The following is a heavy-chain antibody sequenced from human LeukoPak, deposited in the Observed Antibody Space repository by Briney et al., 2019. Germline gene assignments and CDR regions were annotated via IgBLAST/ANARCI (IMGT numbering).Heavy chain of an antibody. J-gene: IGHJ4*02. CDR2: VNHSGRT. CDR3: AIEAIVGAPRGDY. Sequence: SETLSLTCAVYGGSLSNYYWIWIRQPPGKGLEWIGEVNHSGRTHYNPSLKSRVTISIDTSKNQFSLKLSSVTAADTAVYYCAIEAIVGAPRGDYWGQGTLVTVSS. CDR1: GGSLSNYY. V-gene: IGHV4-34*01. D-gene: IGHD1-26*01.